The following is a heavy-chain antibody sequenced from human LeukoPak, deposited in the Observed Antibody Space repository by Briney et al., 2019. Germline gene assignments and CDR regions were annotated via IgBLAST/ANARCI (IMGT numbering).Heavy chain of an antibody. CDR2: IYYSGST. J-gene: IGHJ4*02. CDR3: ARAPHSGYGIKGNYFDY. Sequence: PSQTLSLTCTVSGGSISSGGYYWSWIRQPPGKGLEWIGSIYYSGSTYYNPSLKSRVTISVDTSKNQFSLKLSSVTAADTAVYYCARAPHSGYGIKGNYFDYWGQGTLVTVSS. V-gene: IGHV4-30-2*03. D-gene: IGHD5-12*01. CDR1: GGSISSGGYY.